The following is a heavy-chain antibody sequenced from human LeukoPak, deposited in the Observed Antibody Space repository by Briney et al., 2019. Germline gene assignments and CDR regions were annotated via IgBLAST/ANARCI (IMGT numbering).Heavy chain of an antibody. CDR2: ISWNSGSI. D-gene: IGHD5-24*01. CDR3: AKDAIERWLQFRDYYYYGMDV. J-gene: IGHJ6*02. V-gene: IGHV3-9*02. CDR1: GFTSDDYA. Sequence: GGSLRLSCAASGFTSDDYAMHWVRQAPGKGLEWVSGISWNSGSIGYADSVKGRFTISRDNAKNSLYLQMNSLRAEDTALYYCAKDAIERWLQFRDYYYYGMDVWGQGTTVTVSS.